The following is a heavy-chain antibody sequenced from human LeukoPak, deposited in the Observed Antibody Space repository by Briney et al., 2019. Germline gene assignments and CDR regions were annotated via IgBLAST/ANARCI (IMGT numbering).Heavy chain of an antibody. CDR2: IYSGGST. D-gene: IGHD3-10*01. V-gene: IGHV3-53*01. CDR1: GFTVSSNY. J-gene: IGHJ5*02. CDR3: VRDAEGVAISVNYWFDP. Sequence: TGGSLRLSCAASGFTVSSNYMSWVRQAPGKGLEWVSVIYSGGSTYYADSVKGRCTISRDKSKNTLYLQMNSLRAEDTAVYYCVRDAEGVAISVNYWFDPWGQGTLVTVSS.